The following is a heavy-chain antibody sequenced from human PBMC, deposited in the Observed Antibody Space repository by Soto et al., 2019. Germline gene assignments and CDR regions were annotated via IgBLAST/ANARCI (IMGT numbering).Heavy chain of an antibody. J-gene: IGHJ4*02. D-gene: IGHD4-4*01. Sequence: GASVKVSCKDSGGTFSSYTISWVRQAPGQGLEWMGRIIPILGIANYAQKFQGRVTITADKSTSTAYMELSSLRSEDTAVYYCVRGVTPGPFDYWGQGTLVTVSS. CDR2: IIPILGIA. CDR3: VRGVTPGPFDY. V-gene: IGHV1-69*02. CDR1: GGTFSSYT.